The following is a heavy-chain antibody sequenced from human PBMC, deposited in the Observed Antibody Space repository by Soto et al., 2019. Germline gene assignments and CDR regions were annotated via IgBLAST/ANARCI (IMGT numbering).Heavy chain of an antibody. V-gene: IGHV4-39*01. CDR3: ARRVGSCSGSSCNGWFEP. CDR2: ICHSRST. Sequence: PSETLSLTCCASGDSISKTTSYWVWIRNTPGNVLEWLGTICHSRSTYNNQSLMSRVTRSVDKSKNQFSQKRNSVTAADTAVYYCARRVGSCSGSSCNGWFEPWGQGSLVTVSS. J-gene: IGHJ5*02. D-gene: IGHD2-15*01. CDR1: GDSISKTTSY.